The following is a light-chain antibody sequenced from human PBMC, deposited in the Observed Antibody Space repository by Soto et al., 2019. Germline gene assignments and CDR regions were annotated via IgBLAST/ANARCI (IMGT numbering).Light chain of an antibody. Sequence: QSALTQPASVSGSPGQSITISCTGTTSXVGGYNYVSWYQQHPGKAPKLMIYDVSNRPSGVSNRFSGSKSGNTASLTISGLQAEDEADYYCTSFTSASTQVFGGGTKLTVL. CDR1: TSXVGGYNY. CDR3: TSFTSASTQV. J-gene: IGLJ2*01. CDR2: DVS. V-gene: IGLV2-14*01.